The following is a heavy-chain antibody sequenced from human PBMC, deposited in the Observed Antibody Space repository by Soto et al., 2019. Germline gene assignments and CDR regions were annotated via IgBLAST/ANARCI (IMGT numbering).Heavy chain of an antibody. D-gene: IGHD2-8*01. V-gene: IGHV3-23*01. Sequence: EVQLLESGGGLVQPGGSLRLSCTASGFSFGAYAMNWVRQAPGKGRQWVSGLVGSGGDKTYADSVRGRFTVSRDNSKNTLYLQMNNLRDEDTAVYYCVKDLIANNGVWEAFDMWGRGTKVTVSS. CDR2: LVGSGGDK. CDR1: GFSFGAYA. CDR3: VKDLIANNGVWEAFDM. J-gene: IGHJ3*02.